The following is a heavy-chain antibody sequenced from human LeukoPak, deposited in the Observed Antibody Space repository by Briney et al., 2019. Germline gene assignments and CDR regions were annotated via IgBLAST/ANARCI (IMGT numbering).Heavy chain of an antibody. Sequence: GGSLRLSCAASGFPFCGYALHWVRQAPGKGLEWVASISWNSGDIVHADSVKGRFTISRDNAKNSLYLQMDSLRTEDTALYYCARDRSNYLGGYYYGMDVWGQGTTVTVSS. CDR3: ARDRSNYLGGYYYGMDV. D-gene: IGHD4-11*01. J-gene: IGHJ6*02. V-gene: IGHV3-9*01. CDR1: GFPFCGYA. CDR2: ISWNSGDI.